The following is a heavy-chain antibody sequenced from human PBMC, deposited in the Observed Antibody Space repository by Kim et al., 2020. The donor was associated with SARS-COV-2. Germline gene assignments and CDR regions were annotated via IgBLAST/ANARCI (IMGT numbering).Heavy chain of an antibody. D-gene: IGHD3-10*01. Sequence: GGSLRLSCAASGFTVSSNYMSWVRQAPGKGLEWVSVIYSGGSTYYADSVKGRFTISRDNSKNTLYLQMNSLRAEDTAVYYCARVNMVRGVVRYFDYWGQGTLVTVSS. CDR1: GFTVSSNY. CDR2: IYSGGST. J-gene: IGHJ4*02. CDR3: ARVNMVRGVVRYFDY. V-gene: IGHV3-53*01.